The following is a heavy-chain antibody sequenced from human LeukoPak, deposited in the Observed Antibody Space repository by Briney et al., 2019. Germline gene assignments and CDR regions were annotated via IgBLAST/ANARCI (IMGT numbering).Heavy chain of an antibody. CDR1: GGSISSYY. D-gene: IGHD2-2*01. V-gene: IGHV4-59*01. J-gene: IGHJ4*02. Sequence: SETLSLTCTVSGGSISSYYWSWIRQPPGKGLEWIGYIYYSGSTNYNPSLKSRVTISVDTSKNQFSLKLSSVTAADTAVYYCARGRSSTSWPLGYWGQGTLVTVSS. CDR3: ARGRSSTSWPLGY. CDR2: IYYSGST.